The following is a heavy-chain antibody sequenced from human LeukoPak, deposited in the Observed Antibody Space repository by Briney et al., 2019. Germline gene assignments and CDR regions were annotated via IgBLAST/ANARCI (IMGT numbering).Heavy chain of an antibody. CDR2: ISAYNGNT. CDR3: ARLYYYDSSGYYLIDY. D-gene: IGHD3-22*01. Sequence: ASVKVSCKASGGTFSSYAISWVRQAPGQGLEWMGWISAYNGNTNYAQKLQGRVTMTTDTSTSTAYMELRSLRSDDTAVYYCARLYYYDSSGYYLIDYWGQGTLVTVSS. J-gene: IGHJ4*02. V-gene: IGHV1-18*01. CDR1: GGTFSSYA.